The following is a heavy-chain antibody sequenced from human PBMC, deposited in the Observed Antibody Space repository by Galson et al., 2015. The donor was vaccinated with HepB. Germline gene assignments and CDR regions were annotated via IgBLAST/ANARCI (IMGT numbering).Heavy chain of an antibody. CDR1: GFTFSSYA. D-gene: IGHD1-26*01. Sequence: SLRLSCAASGFTFSSYAMSWVRQAPGKGLEWVSVISGHGANTDYADSVKGRFTISRDNSKNTLYLQLKSLRADDTAIYYCAKDLFAVRWDPLTGDRLFDYGSQGTLVTVSS. CDR3: AKDLFAVRWDPLTGDRLFDY. CDR2: ISGHGANT. J-gene: IGHJ4*02. V-gene: IGHV3-23*01.